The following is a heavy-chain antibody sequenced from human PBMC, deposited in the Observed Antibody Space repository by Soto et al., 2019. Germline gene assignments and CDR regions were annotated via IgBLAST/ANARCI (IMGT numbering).Heavy chain of an antibody. CDR1: GYTFTNYW. CDR2: IDPSDSYT. V-gene: IGHV5-10-1*01. CDR3: ARHRGYDSLVY. D-gene: IGHD5-12*01. Sequence: PGESLKISCKGSGYTFTNYWISWVRQMPGKGLEWMGKIDPSDSYTNYSPSFQGHVTISADKSISTAYLQWSSLKASDTAMYYCARHRGYDSLVYWGQGVLVTVSS. J-gene: IGHJ4*02.